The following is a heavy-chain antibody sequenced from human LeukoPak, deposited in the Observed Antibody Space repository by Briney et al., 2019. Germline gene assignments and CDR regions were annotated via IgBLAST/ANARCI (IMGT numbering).Heavy chain of an antibody. CDR3: ARGVRYFDY. V-gene: IGHV4-59*01. D-gene: IGHD2-2*01. CDR1: GGSISSYY. Sequence: SEALSLTCTVSGGSISSYYWSWIRQPPGKGLEWIGYIYYSGSTNYNPSLKSRVTISVDTSKNQFSLKLSSVTAADTAVYYCARGVRYFDYWGQGTLVTVSS. CDR2: IYYSGST. J-gene: IGHJ4*02.